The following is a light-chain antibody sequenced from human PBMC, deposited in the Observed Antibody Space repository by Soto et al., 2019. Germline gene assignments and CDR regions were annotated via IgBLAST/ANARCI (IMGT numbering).Light chain of an antibody. CDR2: KAS. CDR1: QSISSW. V-gene: IGKV1-5*03. J-gene: IGKJ1*01. CDR3: QQYKNSFWA. Sequence: DIPMTQSPSTLSASVGDRVTITCRASQSISSWLAWYQQKPGKAPKLLIYKASNLESGVPSRFSGSGSGTEFTLTISSLQPDDIATYYCQQYKNSFWAFGQGTKVEI.